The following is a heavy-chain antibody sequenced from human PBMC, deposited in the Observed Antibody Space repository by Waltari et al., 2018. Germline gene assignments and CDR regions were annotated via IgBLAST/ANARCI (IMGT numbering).Heavy chain of an antibody. V-gene: IGHV4-59*01. J-gene: IGHJ3*02. CDR1: GDSLGTNY. Sequence: QVQLRESGPGLVKSSETLSLTCSVSGDSLGTNYWSWIRQSPGKGLEWIGYVPSSGSTDYNPSVRGRVTMSADASKSQCSLTLKSLTAADTATYFCARALWRVGTRGDFFDIWGRGTTVTVS. D-gene: IGHD1-7*01. CDR2: VPSSGST. CDR3: ARALWRVGTRGDFFDI.